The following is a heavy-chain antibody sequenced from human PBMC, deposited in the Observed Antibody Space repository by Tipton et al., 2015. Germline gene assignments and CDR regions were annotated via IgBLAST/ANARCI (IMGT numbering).Heavy chain of an antibody. Sequence: TLSLTCTVPGGSISSGGYYWSWIRQHPGKGLEWIGSYYYAGATYYNPSLKSRVNISADRSKDHFSLRLTSVAAADTAVYYCARLGRWLEVDFWGQGTLVTVSS. CDR2: YYYAGAT. D-gene: IGHD5-24*01. CDR3: ARLGRWLEVDF. J-gene: IGHJ4*02. V-gene: IGHV4-39*02. CDR1: GGSISSGGYY.